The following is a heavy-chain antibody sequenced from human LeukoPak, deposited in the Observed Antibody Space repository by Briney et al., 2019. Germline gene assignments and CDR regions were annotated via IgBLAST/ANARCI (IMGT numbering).Heavy chain of an antibody. V-gene: IGHV3-21*01. CDR2: ISSSSSYI. Sequence: PGGSLRLSCAASGFTFSSYSMNWVRQAPGKGLEWVSSISSSSSYIYYADSVKGRFTISRDNAKNSLYLQMNSLRAEDTAVYYCARVHGSSGVPFEYWGQGTLVTVSS. J-gene: IGHJ4*02. CDR3: ARVHGSSGVPFEY. D-gene: IGHD3-22*01. CDR1: GFTFSSYS.